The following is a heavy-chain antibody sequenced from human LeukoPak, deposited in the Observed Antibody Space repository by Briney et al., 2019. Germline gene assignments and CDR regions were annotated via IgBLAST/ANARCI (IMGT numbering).Heavy chain of an antibody. J-gene: IGHJ4*02. CDR3: ARAGAYGDYPFDY. CDR1: GGSFSGYY. V-gene: IGHV4-34*01. D-gene: IGHD4-17*01. Sequence: SETLSLTCAVYGGSFSGYYWSWIRQPPGKGLEWIGEINHSGSTNYNPSLKSRVTISADTSKNQFSLKLSSVTAADTAVYYCARAGAYGDYPFDYWGQGTLVTVSS. CDR2: INHSGST.